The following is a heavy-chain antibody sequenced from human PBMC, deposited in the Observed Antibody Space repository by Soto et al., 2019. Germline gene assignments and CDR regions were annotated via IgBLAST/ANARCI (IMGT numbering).Heavy chain of an antibody. D-gene: IGHD3-16*02. CDR1: RYTFTSYY. Sequence: GASVKVSCKASRYTFTSYYMHWVRHAPGQGLEWMGIINPSGGSTSYAQKFQGRVTMTRDTSTSTVYMELSSLRSEDTAVYYCARDLVSGYDYIWGSYRNPYYFDYWGQGTLVTVSS. CDR2: INPSGGST. J-gene: IGHJ4*02. CDR3: ARDLVSGYDYIWGSYRNPYYFDY. V-gene: IGHV1-46*03.